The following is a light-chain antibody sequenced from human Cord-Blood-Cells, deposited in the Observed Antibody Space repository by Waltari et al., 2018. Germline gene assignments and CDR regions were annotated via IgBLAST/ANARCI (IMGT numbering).Light chain of an antibody. CDR1: SSDVGGYNY. Sequence: QSALTQPASVSGSPGQSITISCTGTSSDVGGYNYVSWYQQHPGKAPKLMIYDVSNRPSGVSTRFSVYRSGNTASLTISGLQADDEADYYCSSYTSSSTLVFGGGTKLTVL. V-gene: IGLV2-14*01. J-gene: IGLJ2*01. CDR3: SSYTSSSTLV. CDR2: DVS.